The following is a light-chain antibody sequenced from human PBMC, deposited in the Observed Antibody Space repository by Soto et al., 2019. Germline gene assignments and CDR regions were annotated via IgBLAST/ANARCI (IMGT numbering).Light chain of an antibody. CDR1: QGIRND. V-gene: IGKV1-6*01. CDR2: AAS. CDR3: LQDYNYPRT. Sequence: AIQITQSPSSLSASVGDRVTITCRASQGIRNDLGWYQQKPGKAPKLLIYAASSLQSGVPSRFSGSGSGTDFTLTISSMQPEDFANYYCLQDYNYPRTFGQGTKLDIK. J-gene: IGKJ1*01.